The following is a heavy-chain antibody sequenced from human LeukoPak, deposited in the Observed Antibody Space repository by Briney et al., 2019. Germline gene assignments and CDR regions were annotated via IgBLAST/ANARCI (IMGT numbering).Heavy chain of an antibody. D-gene: IGHD3-16*02. Sequence: GGSLRLSCAASGFTFTTAWFTWVRQAPGKGLEWVGRIKSTSDGETTDYAAPVKGRFTISREDSKDMLFLHMSSLKTEDTGVYYCTTEGTIGRGTYPKVYWGQGTLVAVSS. CDR1: GFTFTTAW. CDR3: TTEGTIGRGTYPKVY. CDR2: IKSTSDGETT. J-gene: IGHJ4*02. V-gene: IGHV3-15*01.